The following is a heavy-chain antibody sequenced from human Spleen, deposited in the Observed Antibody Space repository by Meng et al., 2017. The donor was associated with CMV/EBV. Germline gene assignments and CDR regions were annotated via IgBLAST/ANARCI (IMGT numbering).Heavy chain of an antibody. Sequence: SETLSLTCTVSGVSVSSGTYHWTWIRQSPGKGLEWIAYVSYNGSPRINPSLKSRVAIALQTSENQFPLRLRSVTAADTAVYFCARGHPAFSGVDVWGQGTTVTVSS. J-gene: IGHJ6*02. V-gene: IGHV4-61*01. CDR3: ARGHPAFSGVDV. CDR2: VSYNGSP. CDR1: GVSVSSGTYH. D-gene: IGHD2/OR15-2a*01.